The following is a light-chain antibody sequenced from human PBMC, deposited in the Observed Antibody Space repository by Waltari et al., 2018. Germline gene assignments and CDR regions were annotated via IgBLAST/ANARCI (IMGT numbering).Light chain of an antibody. CDR2: DVS. CDR1: SGDVGGYNF. CDR3: SSYTSSSPLYV. V-gene: IGLV2-14*01. J-gene: IGLJ1*01. Sequence: QSALTQPASVSGSPGQSITISCTGTSGDVGGYNFFSWYQQHPGKAPKLMIYDVSNRPSGVSNRFSGSKSDNTASLTISGLQAEDEADYYCSSYTSSSPLYVFGTGTKVTVL.